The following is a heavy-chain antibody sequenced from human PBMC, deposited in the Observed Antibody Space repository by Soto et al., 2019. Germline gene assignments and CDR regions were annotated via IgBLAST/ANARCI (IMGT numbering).Heavy chain of an antibody. Sequence: PSETLSLTCTVSGGSISSYYWSWIRQPPGKGLEWIGYIYYSGSTNYNPSLKSRVTISVDTSKNQFSLKLSSVTAADTAVCYCARYYLEAGMDYWGQGTLVTVSS. J-gene: IGHJ4*02. CDR3: ARYYLEAGMDY. CDR1: GGSISSYY. V-gene: IGHV4-59*01. CDR2: IYYSGST. D-gene: IGHD6-19*01.